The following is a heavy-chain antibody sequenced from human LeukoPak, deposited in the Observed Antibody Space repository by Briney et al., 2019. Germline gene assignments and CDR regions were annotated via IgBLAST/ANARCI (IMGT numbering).Heavy chain of an antibody. J-gene: IGHJ4*02. Sequence: PSETLSLTCTVSGASISSYYWSWIRQSPGKGLEWIGYIYYNGNTNYNPSLKGRVTISVDSSKNQFSLRLSSVTAADTAAYYCARVAVSAREYFDYWGQGTLVTVSS. V-gene: IGHV4-59*01. CDR3: ARVAVSAREYFDY. CDR2: IYYNGNT. D-gene: IGHD2-21*02. CDR1: GASISSYY.